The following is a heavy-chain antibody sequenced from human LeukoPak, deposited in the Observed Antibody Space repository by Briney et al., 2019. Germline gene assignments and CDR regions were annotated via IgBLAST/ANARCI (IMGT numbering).Heavy chain of an antibody. D-gene: IGHD3-22*01. CDR2: IKGDGCEK. CDR1: GFTFSSYW. V-gene: IGHV3-7*01. CDR3: ARAQGSSGYYPDY. J-gene: IGHJ4*02. Sequence: PGGSLRLSCAASGFTFSSYWMTWVRQAPGKGLEWVGNIKGDGCEKYYVDSVKGRFTISRDNAKNSLYLQMNSLRAEDTAVYYCARAQGSSGYYPDYWGQGTLVTVSS.